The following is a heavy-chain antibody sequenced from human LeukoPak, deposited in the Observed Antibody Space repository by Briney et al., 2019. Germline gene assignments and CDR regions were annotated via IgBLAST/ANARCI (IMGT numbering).Heavy chain of an antibody. D-gene: IGHD6-13*01. CDR2: FSSSSSYI. Sequence: GGSLRLSCAASGFTFSSYGMNWVRQAPGKGLEWVSSFSSSSSYIYYADSVQGRFTISRDNSKNSLYLQMNSLRAEDTAVYYCARDPGLAAAGFDYWGQGTLVTVSS. J-gene: IGHJ4*02. CDR3: ARDPGLAAAGFDY. V-gene: IGHV3-21*01. CDR1: GFTFSSYG.